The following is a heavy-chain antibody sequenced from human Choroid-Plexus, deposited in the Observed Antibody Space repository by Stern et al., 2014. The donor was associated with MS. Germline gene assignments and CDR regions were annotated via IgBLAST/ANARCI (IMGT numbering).Heavy chain of an antibody. D-gene: IGHD2/OR15-2a*01. J-gene: IGHJ5*02. Sequence: DQLVESGGGVVQPGRPLRLSCVASGFTFGSCAMHWVRQAPGKGLEGVAGVSYDGSNKYYADSVKGRFTISRDNSQNTLYMQMSSLRPEDTAVYYCAKDRHYLTYFFDHWGQGSLVTVSS. CDR2: VSYDGSNK. CDR1: GFTFGSCA. V-gene: IGHV3-30*18. CDR3: AKDRHYLTYFFDH.